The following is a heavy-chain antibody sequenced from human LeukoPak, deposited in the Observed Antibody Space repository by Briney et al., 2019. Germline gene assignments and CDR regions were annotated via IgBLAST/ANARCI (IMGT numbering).Heavy chain of an antibody. CDR1: GGSFISSSYY. Sequence: SETLSLTCTVSGGSFISSSYYWGWVRQPPGKGLEWIGSIYYSGSTSYNPSLKSRVTISVDTSKTQFSLKLSSVTAADTAVYYCAKAGPVPYMATTTFFPNWGQGTLVTVSS. J-gene: IGHJ4*02. V-gene: IGHV4-39*07. CDR2: IYYSGST. D-gene: IGHD5-24*01. CDR3: AKAGPVPYMATTTFFPN.